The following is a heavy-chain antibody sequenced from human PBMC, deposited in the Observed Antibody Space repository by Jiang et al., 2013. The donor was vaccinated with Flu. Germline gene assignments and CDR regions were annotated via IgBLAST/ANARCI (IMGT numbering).Heavy chain of an antibody. CDR1: GDSVSSNDAV. D-gene: IGHD2-15*01. V-gene: IGHV6-1*01. J-gene: IGHJ4*02. Sequence: QTLSLTCAISGDSVSSNDAVWNWTRQSPSRGLEWLGRTYYRSKWYNDYAVSVKSRITINPDTSKNQFSLQLNSVTPEDTAVYYCAREDMKSPNNFDYWGQGTLVTVSS. CDR3: AREDMKSPNNFDY. CDR2: TYYRSKWYN.